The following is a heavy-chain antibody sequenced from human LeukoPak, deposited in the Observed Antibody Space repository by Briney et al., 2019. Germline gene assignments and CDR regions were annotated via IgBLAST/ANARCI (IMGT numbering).Heavy chain of an antibody. J-gene: IGHJ4*02. Sequence: GGSLRLSCAASGFTFSSYGMHWVRQAPGKGLEWVAFIRYDGSNKYYADSVKGRFTISRDNSKNTLYLQMNNLRAEDTAVYYCAKDHYRSTYFDYWGQGTLVTVSS. V-gene: IGHV3-30*02. D-gene: IGHD3-10*01. CDR3: AKDHYRSTYFDY. CDR2: IRYDGSNK. CDR1: GFTFSSYG.